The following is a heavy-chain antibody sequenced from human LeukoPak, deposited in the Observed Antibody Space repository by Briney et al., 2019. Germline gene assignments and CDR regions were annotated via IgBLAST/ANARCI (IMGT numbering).Heavy chain of an antibody. J-gene: IGHJ5*02. CDR2: ISWNSGSI. CDR3: AKGRDGDYVGNWFDP. D-gene: IGHD4-17*01. Sequence: GGSLRLSCAASGFTFSSYAMSWVRQAPGKGLEWVSGISWNSGSIGYADSVKGRFTISRDNAKNSLYLQMNSLRAEDTALYYCAKGRDGDYVGNWFDPWGQGTLVTVSS. V-gene: IGHV3-9*01. CDR1: GFTFSSYA.